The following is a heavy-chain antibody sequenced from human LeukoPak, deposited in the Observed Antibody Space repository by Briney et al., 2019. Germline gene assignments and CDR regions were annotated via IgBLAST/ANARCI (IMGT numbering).Heavy chain of an antibody. Sequence: SETLSLTCTVSGGSISSSSYYWGWIRQPPGKGLEWIGSIYYSGSTYYNPSLKSRVTISVDMSKNQFSLKLSSVTAADTAVYYCARGGAAAGTVDYWGQGTLVTVSS. CDR3: ARGGAAAGTVDY. CDR2: IYYSGST. D-gene: IGHD6-13*01. J-gene: IGHJ4*02. CDR1: GGSISSSSYY. V-gene: IGHV4-39*01.